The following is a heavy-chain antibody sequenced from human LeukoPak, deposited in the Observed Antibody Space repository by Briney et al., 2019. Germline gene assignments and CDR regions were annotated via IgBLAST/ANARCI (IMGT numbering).Heavy chain of an antibody. V-gene: IGHV3-15*01. Sequence: GGSLRLSCAAPGFTFSNAWMSWVRQAPGKGLEWVGRIKSKADGGTTDYAASVTGRFIISRDDSKNTVYLQVNSLKTDDTAVFYCVTELTYTSSRRGYFQHWGQGTLVTVSS. CDR2: IKSKADGGTT. CDR3: VTELTYTSSRRGYFQH. CDR1: GFTFSNAW. D-gene: IGHD6-13*01. J-gene: IGHJ1*01.